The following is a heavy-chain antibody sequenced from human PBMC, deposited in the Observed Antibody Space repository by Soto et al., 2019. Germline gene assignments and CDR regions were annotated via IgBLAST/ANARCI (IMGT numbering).Heavy chain of an antibody. D-gene: IGHD2-15*01. CDR1: GGTFSSYA. J-gene: IGHJ1*01. CDR3: AGPHSNCSGDSCYSDAEYFQH. V-gene: IGHV1-69*12. Sequence: QVQLVQSGAEVKKPGSSVKVSCKASGGTFSSYAISWVRQAPGQGLEWMGGIIPIFGTANYAQKFQGRVTITADESTSTAYMELSSLRSEDTAVYYCAGPHSNCSGDSCYSDAEYFQHWGQGTLVTVSS. CDR2: IIPIFGTA.